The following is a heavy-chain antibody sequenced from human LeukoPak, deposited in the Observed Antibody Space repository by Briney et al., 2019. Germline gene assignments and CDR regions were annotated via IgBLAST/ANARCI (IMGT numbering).Heavy chain of an antibody. D-gene: IGHD2-15*01. V-gene: IGHV3-43D*03. Sequence: GGPLRLSCAASGFTFDDYAMHWVRQAPGKGLEWVSLISWDGGSTYYADSVKGRFTISRDNAKNSLYLQMNSLRAEDTALYYCARGNSEGCSGGSCYPEGYYYYMDVWGKGTTVTVSS. CDR2: ISWDGGST. CDR1: GFTFDDYA. J-gene: IGHJ6*03. CDR3: ARGNSEGCSGGSCYPEGYYYYMDV.